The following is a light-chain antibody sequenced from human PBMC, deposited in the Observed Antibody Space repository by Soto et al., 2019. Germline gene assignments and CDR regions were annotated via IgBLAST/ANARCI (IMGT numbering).Light chain of an antibody. Sequence: DIQMTQSPSTLSASVGDRVTITCRASQSISTWLAWYQQKPGKAPKLLIYKASSLESGVPSRFSGSGSGTEFALTISSLQPDDFATYYCQQYNDYSPSTFGQGTKLEIK. CDR1: QSISTW. J-gene: IGKJ2*01. CDR2: KAS. V-gene: IGKV1-5*03. CDR3: QQYNDYSPST.